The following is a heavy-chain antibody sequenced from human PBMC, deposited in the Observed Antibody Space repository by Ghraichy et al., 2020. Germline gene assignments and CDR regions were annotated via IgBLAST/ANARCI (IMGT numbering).Heavy chain of an antibody. Sequence: ASVKVSCKASGYTFTGYYIHWVRQAPGQGLEYMGWINPNSGDTKYAHKFQGRVTMTRDTSISTAYMDLSRLTSEDTAVYFCARDWHHILVMTTTPDAFDIWGQGTMVTVSS. J-gene: IGHJ3*02. CDR1: GYTFTGYY. CDR2: INPNSGDT. CDR3: ARDWHHILVMTTTPDAFDI. D-gene: IGHD2-21*02. V-gene: IGHV1-2*02.